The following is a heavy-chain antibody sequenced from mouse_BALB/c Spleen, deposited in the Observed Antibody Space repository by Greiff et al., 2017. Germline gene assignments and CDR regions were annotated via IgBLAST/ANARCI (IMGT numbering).Heavy chain of an antibody. CDR2: IDPYDSET. D-gene: IGHD1-1*01. V-gene: IGHV1-74*01. J-gene: IGHJ4*01. CDR3: TRDYYGSSYDYAMDD. CDR1: GYTFTSYW. Sequence: VQLQQPGAELVRPGASVTLSCKASGYTFTSYWLNWVKQRPEQGLEWIGRIDPYDSETNYNQKFKDKAILTVDKSSSTAYMQLSSLTSEDSAVYYCTRDYYGSSYDYAMDDWGEGTSVTVSS.